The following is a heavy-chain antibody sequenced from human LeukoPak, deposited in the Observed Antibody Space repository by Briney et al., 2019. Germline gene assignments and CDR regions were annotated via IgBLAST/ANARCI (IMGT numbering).Heavy chain of an antibody. CDR2: IKQDGSEK. CDR1: GFTFSSYW. V-gene: IGHV3-7*01. Sequence: SGGSLRLSCAASGFTFSSYWMSWVRQAPGKGLEWVANIKQDGSEKYYVDSVKGRFTISRDNAKNSLYLQMNSLRAEDTAVYYCARVGMGRANYDILTGYGYYYYMDVWGKGTTVTVSS. CDR3: ARVGMGRANYDILTGYGYYYYMDV. J-gene: IGHJ6*03. D-gene: IGHD3-9*01.